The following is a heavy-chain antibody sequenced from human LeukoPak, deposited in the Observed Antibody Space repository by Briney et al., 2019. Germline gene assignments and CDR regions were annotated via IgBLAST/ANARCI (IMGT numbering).Heavy chain of an antibody. V-gene: IGHV3-21*01. CDR3: AIYDSSGYYYFDY. Sequence: GGSLRLSCAASGFTFSSYSMNWVRQAPGKGLEWVSSISSSSSYIYYADSVKGRFTISRDNAKNSLYLQMNSLRAEDTAVYYCAIYDSSGYYYFDYWGQGTLVTVSS. CDR1: GFTFSSYS. J-gene: IGHJ4*02. D-gene: IGHD3-22*01. CDR2: ISSSSSYI.